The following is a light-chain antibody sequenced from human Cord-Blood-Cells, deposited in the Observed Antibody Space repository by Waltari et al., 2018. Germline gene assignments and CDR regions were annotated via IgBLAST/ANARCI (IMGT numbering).Light chain of an antibody. V-gene: IGLV2-23*01. Sequence: QSALTQPASVSGSPGQSITISRTGTSSDVGRYNLVSWYPQHPGKAPKLMIYEGSKRPSGVSNRFSGSKSGNTASLTISGLQAEDEADYYCCSYAGSSWVFGGGTKLTVL. CDR3: CSYAGSSWV. J-gene: IGLJ3*02. CDR1: SSDVGRYNL. CDR2: EGS.